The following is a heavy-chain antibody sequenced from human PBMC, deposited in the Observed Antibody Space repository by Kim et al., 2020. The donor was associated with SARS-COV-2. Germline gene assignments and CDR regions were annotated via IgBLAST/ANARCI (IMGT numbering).Heavy chain of an antibody. CDR1: GGSMTGSNYY. J-gene: IGHJ5*02. D-gene: IGHD3-10*01. CDR2: IYYHGSP. CDR3: ARHKGNAYGSGRPRFDP. Sequence: SETLSLTCIVSGGSMTGSNYYWGWIRQPPGQGLEWIGSIYYHGSPYYNATLRSRVAMSVDASKNTFSLTLTSMTAADSGIYYCARHKGNAYGSGRPRFDPWGQGILVTVSS. V-gene: IGHV4-39*01.